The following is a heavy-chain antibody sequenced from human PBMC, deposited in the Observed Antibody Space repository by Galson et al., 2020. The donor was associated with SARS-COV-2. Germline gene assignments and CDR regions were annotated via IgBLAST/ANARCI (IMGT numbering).Heavy chain of an antibody. D-gene: IGHD3-10*01. CDR2: IYYSGST. V-gene: IGHV4-39*01. Sequence: SETLSLTCTASGGSISSSSYYWGWIRQPPGKGLEWLGSIYYSGSTYYNPSLKSRITISVDTSKNQFSLKLSSVTAADTAVYYCARHLLWFGEFNLDAFDIWGQGTMVTVSS. J-gene: IGHJ3*02. CDR1: GGSISSSSYY. CDR3: ARHLLWFGEFNLDAFDI.